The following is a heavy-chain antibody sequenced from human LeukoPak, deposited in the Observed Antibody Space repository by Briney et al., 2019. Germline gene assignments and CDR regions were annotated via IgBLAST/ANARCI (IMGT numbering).Heavy chain of an antibody. CDR1: GFTFSSYS. CDR3: AKDPYGSGSPMGFDY. Sequence: GRSLRLSCAASGFTFSSYSMHWVRQAPGKGLEWVSAISGSGGSTYYADSVKGRFTISRDNSKNTLYLQMNSLRAEDTAVYYCAKDPYGSGSPMGFDYWGQGTLVTVSS. CDR2: ISGSGGST. D-gene: IGHD3-10*01. J-gene: IGHJ4*02. V-gene: IGHV3-23*01.